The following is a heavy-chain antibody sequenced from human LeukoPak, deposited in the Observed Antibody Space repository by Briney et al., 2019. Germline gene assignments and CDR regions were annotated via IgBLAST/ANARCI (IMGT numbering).Heavy chain of an antibody. CDR3: ARRSLARTVGYYYGMEV. J-gene: IGHJ6*02. CDR1: GGSISSDY. V-gene: IGHV4-59*08. Sequence: SETLSLICTVSGGSISSDYWTWTRQSPGKGLEWIGYIYYSGSTNYNPSLKSRVSISIDTSKKQFSLKLSSVIAADTAVYYCARRSLARTVGYYYGMEVWGQGTTVTVSS. D-gene: IGHD1-26*01. CDR2: IYYSGST.